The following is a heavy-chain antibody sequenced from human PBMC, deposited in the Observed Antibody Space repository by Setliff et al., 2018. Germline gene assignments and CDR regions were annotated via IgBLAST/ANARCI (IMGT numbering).Heavy chain of an antibody. CDR1: GFSLSTSGVG. V-gene: IGHV2-5*02. Sequence: SGPTLVNPTQTLTLTCTFSGFSLSTSGVGVDWIRQPPGKALEWLALIYWDDDKRYSPSLKSRLAITKDTSKNQVVLTMTNMDPVDTATYYCARGAPGWELLSWFDPWGQGTLVTVSS. D-gene: IGHD1-26*01. CDR2: IYWDDDK. J-gene: IGHJ5*02. CDR3: ARGAPGWELLSWFDP.